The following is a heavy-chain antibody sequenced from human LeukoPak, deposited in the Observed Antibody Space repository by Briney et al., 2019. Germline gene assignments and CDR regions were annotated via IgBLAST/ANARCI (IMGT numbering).Heavy chain of an antibody. CDR1: GFTFSSYA. V-gene: IGHV3-23*01. Sequence: GGSLRLSCAASGFTFSSYAMSWVRQAPGKGLEWVSTISGSGGSTYYADSVKGRFTISRDNSKNTLYLQMNSLRPEDTAVYYCATTPSSGWYTMDVWGQGTTVTVSS. D-gene: IGHD6-19*01. CDR3: ATTPSSGWYTMDV. J-gene: IGHJ6*02. CDR2: ISGSGGST.